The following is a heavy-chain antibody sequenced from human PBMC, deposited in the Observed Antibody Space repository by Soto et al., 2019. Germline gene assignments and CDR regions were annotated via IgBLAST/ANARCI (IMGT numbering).Heavy chain of an antibody. CDR3: ARDSGDRSGYEPYYYYGMDV. CDR1: GGSISSGDYY. J-gene: IGHJ6*02. V-gene: IGHV4-30-4*01. Sequence: QVQLQESGPGLVKPSQTLSLTCTVSGGSISSGDYYWSWIRQPPGKGLEWIGYIYYSGSTYYNPSLKSRVTISVGTSKNQFSLKLSCVTAEDTAVYYCARDSGDRSGYEPYYYYGMDVWGQGTTVTVSS. D-gene: IGHD3-22*01. CDR2: IYYSGST.